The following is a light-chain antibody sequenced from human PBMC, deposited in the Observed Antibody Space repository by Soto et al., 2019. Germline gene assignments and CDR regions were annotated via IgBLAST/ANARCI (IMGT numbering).Light chain of an antibody. J-gene: IGLJ2*01. V-gene: IGLV2-14*01. Sequence: QSALTQPASVSGSPGQSITISCTGTSSDVGGYNYVSWYQQHPGKAPKLMIYEVSNRPSGVSNRFYGSKSGNTASLTISGLQDEDEADYYCSSYTSSSTLVVFGGGTKVTVL. CDR3: SSYTSSSTLVV. CDR1: SSDVGGYNY. CDR2: EVS.